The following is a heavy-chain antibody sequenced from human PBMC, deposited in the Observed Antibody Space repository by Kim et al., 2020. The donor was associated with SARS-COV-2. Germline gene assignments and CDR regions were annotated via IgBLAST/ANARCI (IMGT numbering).Heavy chain of an antibody. CDR3: AKRKAVGAEPLDY. D-gene: IGHD1-26*01. Sequence: GGSLRLSCAASGFTFSTYGMNWVRQAPGKGLEWVSTISGSGGLTYYADSVKGRFTISRDNSQNTLYLQMNSLRAEDTAVYYCAKRKAVGAEPLDYWDQGALVTVSS. V-gene: IGHV3-23*01. CDR1: GFTFSTYG. J-gene: IGHJ4*02. CDR2: ISGSGGLT.